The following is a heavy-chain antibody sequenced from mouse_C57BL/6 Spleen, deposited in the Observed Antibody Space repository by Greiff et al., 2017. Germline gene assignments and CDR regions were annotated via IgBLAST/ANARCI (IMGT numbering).Heavy chain of an antibody. J-gene: IGHJ2*01. CDR1: GYTFTDYN. D-gene: IGHD2-12*01. CDR2: INPNNGGT. Sequence: EVQLQESGPELVKPGASVKMSCKASGYTFTDYNMHWVKQSHGKSLEWIGYINPNNGGTSYNQKFKGKATLTVNKSSSTAYMELRSLTSEDSAVYYCAREGGSYGDFDYWGQGTTLTVSS. CDR3: AREGGSYGDFDY. V-gene: IGHV1-22*01.